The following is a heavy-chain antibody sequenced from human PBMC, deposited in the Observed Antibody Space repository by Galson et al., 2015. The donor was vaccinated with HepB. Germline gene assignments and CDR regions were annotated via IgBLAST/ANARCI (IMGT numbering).Heavy chain of an antibody. Sequence: SVKVSCKASGYTFTSYAMHWVRQAPGQRLEWMGWINAGNGNTKYSQKFQGRVTITRDTSASTAYMELSSLRSEDTAVYYCAREMVVLYDILTGYYVNWFDPWGQGTLVTVSS. J-gene: IGHJ5*02. CDR3: AREMVVLYDILTGYYVNWFDP. V-gene: IGHV1-3*01. CDR1: GYTFTSYA. D-gene: IGHD3-9*01. CDR2: INAGNGNT.